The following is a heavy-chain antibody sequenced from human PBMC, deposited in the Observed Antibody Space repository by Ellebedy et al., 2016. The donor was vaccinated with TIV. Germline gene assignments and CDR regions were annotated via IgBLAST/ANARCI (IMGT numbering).Heavy chain of an antibody. D-gene: IGHD3-10*01. CDR1: GDSFSNYD. CDR3: SRDGSMNYFNWFDP. J-gene: IGHJ5*02. Sequence: MPSETLSLTCTVSGDSFSNYDSNWIPQPPGKGLEWIGHIYNSGRTNYNPSRKGRVTISVDTSKNQFSLKLRSVTAADTAVYYCSRDGSMNYFNWFDPWGQGTLVTVSS. V-gene: IGHV4-59*01. CDR2: IYNSGRT.